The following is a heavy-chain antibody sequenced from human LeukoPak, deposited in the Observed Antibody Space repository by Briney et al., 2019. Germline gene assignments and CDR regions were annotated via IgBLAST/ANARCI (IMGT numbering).Heavy chain of an antibody. J-gene: IGHJ4*02. CDR1: GGSFSGYY. V-gene: IGHV4-34*01. Sequence: PSETLSLTCAVYGGSFSGYYWSWIRQPPGKGLEWIGEINHSGSTNYNPSLKSRVTISVDTSKNQFSLKLSSVTAADTAVYYCARGLWFGELSLGYWGQGTLVTVSS. CDR2: INHSGST. CDR3: ARGLWFGELSLGY. D-gene: IGHD3-10*01.